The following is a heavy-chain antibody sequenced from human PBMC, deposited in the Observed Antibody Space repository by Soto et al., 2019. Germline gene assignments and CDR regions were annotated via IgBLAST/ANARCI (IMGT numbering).Heavy chain of an antibody. CDR2: TYHSGST. CDR3: ARVTYYYEYDY. V-gene: IGHV4-30-2*01. D-gene: IGHD3-22*01. CDR1: GGSISSGGYS. J-gene: IGHJ4*02. Sequence: SETLSLTCAVSGGSISSGGYSWSWIRQPPGKGLEWIGYTYHSGSTYYNPSLKSRVTISVDRSKNQFSLKLSSVTAADTAVYYCARVTYYYEYDYWGQGTLVTVSS.